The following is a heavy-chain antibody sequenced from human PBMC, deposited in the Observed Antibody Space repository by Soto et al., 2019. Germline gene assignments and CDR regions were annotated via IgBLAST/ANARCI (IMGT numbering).Heavy chain of an antibody. J-gene: IGHJ5*02. CDR1: GGTISSDGYY. V-gene: IGHV4-31*03. Sequence: SGTLSLTSTVSGGTISSDGYYWSWISQHPGKGLEWIGYIYYSGSTYYNPSLKSRVTISVDTSKNQFSLKLSSVTAADTAVYYCAREEGGGYDHRWFDPWGQGTLVTVSS. D-gene: IGHD5-12*01. CDR3: AREEGGGYDHRWFDP. CDR2: IYYSGST.